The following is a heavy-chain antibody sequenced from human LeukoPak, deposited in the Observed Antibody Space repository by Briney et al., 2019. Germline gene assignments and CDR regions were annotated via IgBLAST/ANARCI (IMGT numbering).Heavy chain of an antibody. CDR1: GYSISSGYY. V-gene: IGHV4-38-2*01. CDR3: ARLEITMVRGVITYFDY. J-gene: IGHJ4*02. CDR2: IYHSGST. D-gene: IGHD3-10*01. Sequence: PSETLSLTCAVSGYSISSGYYWGWIRQPPGKGLEWIGSIYHSGSTYYNPSLKSRVTISVDMSKNQFSLKLSSVTAADTAVYYCARLEITMVRGVITYFDYWGQGTLVTVSS.